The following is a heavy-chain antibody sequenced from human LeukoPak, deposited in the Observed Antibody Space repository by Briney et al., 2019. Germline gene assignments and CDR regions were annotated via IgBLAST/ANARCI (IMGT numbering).Heavy chain of an antibody. D-gene: IGHD6-13*01. CDR3: ARQQLVYYFDY. CDR1: GGSFSGYY. CDR2: INHSGST. V-gene: IGHV4-34*01. J-gene: IGHJ4*02. Sequence: NPSETLSLTCAVYGGSFSGYYWSWIRQPPGKGLEWIGEINHSGSTNYNPSLKSRVTISVDTSKNQFSLKLSSVTAADTAVYYCARQQLVYYFDYWGQGTLVTVSS.